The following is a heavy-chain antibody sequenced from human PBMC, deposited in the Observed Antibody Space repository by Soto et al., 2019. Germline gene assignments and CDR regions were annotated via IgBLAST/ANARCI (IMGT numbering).Heavy chain of an antibody. V-gene: IGHV2-5*02. CDR2: IYWDDDK. CDR1: GFSLTTYGVG. J-gene: IGHJ4*02. D-gene: IGHD1-7*01. Sequence: QITLKESGPTLVKPTQTLTLTCTFYGFSLTTYGVGVGWVRQPPGKALEWLALIYWDDDKRYSPSLKSRLTITKDTSTNHVVLTMTNMDPVDTATYFCSHRLTLNSDWNYGRFDYWGQGTLVTVSS. CDR3: SHRLTLNSDWNYGRFDY.